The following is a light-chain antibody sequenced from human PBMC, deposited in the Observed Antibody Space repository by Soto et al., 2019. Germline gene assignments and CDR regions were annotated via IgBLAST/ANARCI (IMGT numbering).Light chain of an antibody. CDR2: YVS. J-gene: IGLJ3*02. CDR3: CSSAGGFTWV. CDR1: SSDVV. V-gene: IGLV2-11*01. Sequence: ALTQPRSVSGSPGQSVTISCTGTSSDVVSWYQQHPGKAPKLIIYYVSQRPSGVPDRFSGSKSGNTASLTISGLQAEDEADYYCCSSAGGFTWVFGGGTKLTVL.